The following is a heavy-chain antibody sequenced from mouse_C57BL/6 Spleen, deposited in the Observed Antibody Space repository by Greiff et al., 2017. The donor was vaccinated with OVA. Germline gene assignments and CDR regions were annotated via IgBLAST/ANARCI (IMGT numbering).Heavy chain of an antibody. J-gene: IGHJ2*01. CDR1: GFTFSDYG. CDR2: ISSGSSTI. V-gene: IGHV5-17*01. Sequence: EVQRVESGGGLVKPGGSLKLSCAASGFTFSDYGMHWVRQAPEKGLEWVAYISSGSSTIYYADTVKGRFTISRDNAKNTLFLQMTSLRSEDTAMYYCARGRLLDYWGQGTTLTVSS. CDR3: ARGRLLDY. D-gene: IGHD2-2*01.